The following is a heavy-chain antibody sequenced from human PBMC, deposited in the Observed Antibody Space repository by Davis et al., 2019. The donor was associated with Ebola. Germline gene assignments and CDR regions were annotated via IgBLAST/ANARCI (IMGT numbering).Heavy chain of an antibody. CDR1: GFTFTSHE. CDR2: IKQDGSEI. D-gene: IGHD4-17*01. V-gene: IGHV3-7*01. CDR3: SRGGAVKFDY. J-gene: IGHJ4*02. Sequence: GGSLRLSCVVSGFTFTSHEMNWVRQAPGKGLEWVANIKQDGSEIHYVDSVKGRFTISRDNTKNSLYLQMNSLRDEDTALYYCSRGGAVKFDYWGQGTLVTVSS.